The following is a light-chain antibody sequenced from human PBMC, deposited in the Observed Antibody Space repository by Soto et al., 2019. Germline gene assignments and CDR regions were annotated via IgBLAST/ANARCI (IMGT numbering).Light chain of an antibody. CDR1: SRDVGAYNS. V-gene: IGLV2-11*01. CDR3: CSYAGSNTVI. CDR2: DVS. J-gene: IGLJ2*01. Sequence: QSVLTQPRSVSVSPGQSVTISCTGTSRDVGAYNSVSWYQQHPGKAPKLLLYDVSRRPSGVPDRFSASKSDNTASLTISGLQAEDEADYYYCSYAGSNTVIFGGGTKVTVL.